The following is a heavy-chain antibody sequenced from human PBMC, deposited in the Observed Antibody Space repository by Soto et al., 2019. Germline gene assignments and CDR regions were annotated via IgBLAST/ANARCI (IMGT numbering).Heavy chain of an antibody. CDR3: ARDGGRHSGGIDY. J-gene: IGHJ4*02. CDR1: GGTFSSYS. CDR2: IIPIFGTA. Sequence: QVQLVQSGAEVKKPGSSVKVSCKASGGTFSSYSNNWVRQAPGQGLEWMGEIIPIFGTANYAQKFQGRVTITADESTSTAYMELSSLRSEDTAVYYCARDGGRHSGGIDYWGQGTLVTASS. V-gene: IGHV1-69*01. D-gene: IGHD1-26*01.